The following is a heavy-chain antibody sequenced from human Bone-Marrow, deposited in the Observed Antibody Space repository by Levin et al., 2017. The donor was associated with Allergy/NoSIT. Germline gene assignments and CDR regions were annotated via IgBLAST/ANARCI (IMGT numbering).Heavy chain of an antibody. D-gene: IGHD3-16*01. CDR3: ARRIAGNGGHAFDI. V-gene: IGHV3-11*01. CDR2: TGTGSNI. Sequence: PGESLKISCAASGFIFRDYSMGWIRQAPGKGLEWVLYTGTGSNIYYGDSVKGRFTISRDNANNLLSLQMNSLRADDTALYYCARRIAGNGGHAFDIWGQGTMVTVSS. CDR1: GFIFRDYS. J-gene: IGHJ3*02.